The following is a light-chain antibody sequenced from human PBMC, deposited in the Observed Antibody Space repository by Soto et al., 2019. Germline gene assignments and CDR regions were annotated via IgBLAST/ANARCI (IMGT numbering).Light chain of an antibody. V-gene: IGKV2-30*01. CDR1: QSLVYSDGNTY. CDR3: MQGTHWPPIT. Sequence: DVVMTQSPLSLPVTLGQPASISCRSSQSLVYSDGNTYLNWFQQRPGQSPRRLIYKVSNRDSGVPDRLSGSGSGTDFTLKISRVEADDVGVYYCMQGTHWPPITFGQGTRRAIK. CDR2: KVS. J-gene: IGKJ5*01.